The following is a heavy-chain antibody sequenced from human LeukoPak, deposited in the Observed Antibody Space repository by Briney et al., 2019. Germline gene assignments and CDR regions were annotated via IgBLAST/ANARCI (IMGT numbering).Heavy chain of an antibody. CDR2: ISSTSSYI. CDR1: GFTFSSYA. V-gene: IGHV3-21*01. CDR3: ARELMGLTMIVVVNPIGY. J-gene: IGHJ4*02. Sequence: GGSLRLSCAASGFTFSSYAMTWVRQAPGKGLEWVSSISSTSSYIYYADSVKGRFTISRDNAKNSLFLQMNSLRAEDTAVYYCARELMGLTMIVVVNPIGYWGQGTLVTVSS. D-gene: IGHD3-22*01.